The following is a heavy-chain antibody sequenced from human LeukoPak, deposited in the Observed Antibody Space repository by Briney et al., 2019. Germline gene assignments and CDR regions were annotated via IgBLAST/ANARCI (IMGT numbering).Heavy chain of an antibody. V-gene: IGHV3-48*04. CDR3: ARGHTAVTRHFDF. J-gene: IGHJ4*02. CDR2: ISSSGSTI. CDR1: GFIFSSYG. D-gene: IGHD4-17*01. Sequence: GGTLRLSCAASGFIFSSYGMSWVRQAPGKGLEWVSYISSSGSTIYYADSVKGRFTISRDNAKNSLYLDMNSLRAEDTAVYYCARGHTAVTRHFDFWGQGTLVTVSS.